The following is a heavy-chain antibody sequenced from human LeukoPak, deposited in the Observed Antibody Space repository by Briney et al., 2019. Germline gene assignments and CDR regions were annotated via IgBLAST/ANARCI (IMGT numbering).Heavy chain of an antibody. J-gene: IGHJ1*01. Sequence: KPGGSLRLSCAASGFPFSSYSMNWVREAPGKGLEWVSSISSSSSDIYYADSVKGRFTISRDHAKNSLYLQMHSLSAEDTAVYYGARVHGYISSRGYFQHWGQGTLVTVSS. CDR1: GFPFSSYS. CDR3: ARVHGYISSRGYFQH. D-gene: IGHD6-13*01. CDR2: ISSSSSDI. V-gene: IGHV3-21*01.